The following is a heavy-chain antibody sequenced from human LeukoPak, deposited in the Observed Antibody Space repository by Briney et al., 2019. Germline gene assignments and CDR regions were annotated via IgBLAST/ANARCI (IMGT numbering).Heavy chain of an antibody. J-gene: IGHJ6*03. CDR2: IQYDGSNE. CDR3: AKDRCSNGIGCYYYYMDV. V-gene: IGHV3-30*02. Sequence: GGSLRLSCAASGFTFSTFAMIWVRQAPGKGLEWVAYIQYDGSNEQYAHSVKGRFRISRDSSKNILYLQMNSLRAEDTAVYYCAKDRCSNGIGCYYYYMDVWGKGTTVTISS. CDR1: GFTFSTFA. D-gene: IGHD2-8*01.